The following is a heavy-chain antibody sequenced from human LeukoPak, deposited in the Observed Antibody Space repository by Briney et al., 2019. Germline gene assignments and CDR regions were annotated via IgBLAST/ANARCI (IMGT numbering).Heavy chain of an antibody. CDR1: GLTFSDYW. CDR2: IKGSGSEK. Sequence: PGGSLRLSCVVSGLTFSDYWMNWVRQAPGKGLEWVANIKGSGSEKYYLDSVKGRFTISRDNSWNTLYLQMNSLTVEDTAVYYCARGWGEKGRCRGGTCNNPEFDYWGQGALVIVSS. D-gene: IGHD2-15*01. J-gene: IGHJ4*02. V-gene: IGHV3-7*01. CDR3: ARGWGEKGRCRGGTCNNPEFDY.